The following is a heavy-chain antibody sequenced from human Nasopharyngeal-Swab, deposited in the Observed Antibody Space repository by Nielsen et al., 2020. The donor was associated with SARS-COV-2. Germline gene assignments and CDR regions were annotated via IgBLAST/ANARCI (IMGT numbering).Heavy chain of an antibody. CDR2: ISFDGSKK. V-gene: IGHV3-30*18. D-gene: IGHD3-22*01. CDR3: AKEYYYDSSGWAEGDFDAFDI. CDR1: GFTFNSHG. Sequence: SLKISCAASGFTFNSHGMHWVRQAPGKGLEWVAVISFDGSKKYYADSVKGRFTISRDNSKNTLYLQMNSLRAEDTAVYYCAKEYYYDSSGWAEGDFDAFDIWGQGTMVTVSS. J-gene: IGHJ3*02.